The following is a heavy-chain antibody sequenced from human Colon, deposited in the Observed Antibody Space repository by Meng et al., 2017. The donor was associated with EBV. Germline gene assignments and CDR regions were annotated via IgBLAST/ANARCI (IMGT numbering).Heavy chain of an antibody. CDR2: IDDSGST. CDR1: GVSISSNIR. Sequence: VQLQGSGPGRVKPSGTLSPTCGVSGVSISSNIRWTWVRQPPGKGLEWIGDIDDSGSTNYNPSLNSRISISLDKSKNHFSLKVNSVTAADTAVYYCARGKQDAWELLAYWGQGALVTVSS. J-gene: IGHJ4*02. V-gene: IGHV4-4*02. D-gene: IGHD1-26*01. CDR3: ARGKQDAWELLAY.